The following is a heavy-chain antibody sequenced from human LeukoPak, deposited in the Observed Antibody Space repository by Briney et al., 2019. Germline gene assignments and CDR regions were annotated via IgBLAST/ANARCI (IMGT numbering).Heavy chain of an antibody. J-gene: IGHJ3*02. CDR3: AAYYYDSSGYPLHAFDI. CDR1: GGSISSYW. CDR2: IYTTGRT. V-gene: IGHV4-4*07. Sequence: SETLSLTCSVSGGSISSYWWSWIRQPAGKGLEFIGRIYTTGRTNYNPSLKSRVTISVDTSKNQFSLKLSSVTAADTAVYYCAAYYYDSSGYPLHAFDIWGQGTMVTVSS. D-gene: IGHD3-22*01.